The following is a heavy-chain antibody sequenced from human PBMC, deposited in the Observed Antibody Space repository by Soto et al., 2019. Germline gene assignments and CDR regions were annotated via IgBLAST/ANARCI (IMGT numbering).Heavy chain of an antibody. J-gene: IGHJ6*02. CDR2: ISWNSGSI. D-gene: IGHD3-3*01. CDR3: AKSAAYDFWSGSPPYGMDV. Sequence: EVQLVESGGGLVQPGRSLRLSCAASGFTFDDYAMHWVRQAPGTGLEWVSGISWNSGSIGYADSVKGRFTISRDNAKNSLYLQMNSLRAEDTALYYCAKSAAYDFWSGSPPYGMDVWGQGTTVTVSS. CDR1: GFTFDDYA. V-gene: IGHV3-9*01.